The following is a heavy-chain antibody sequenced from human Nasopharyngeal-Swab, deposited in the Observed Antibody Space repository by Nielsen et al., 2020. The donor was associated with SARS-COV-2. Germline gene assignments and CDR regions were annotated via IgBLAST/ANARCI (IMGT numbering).Heavy chain of an antibody. CDR3: ARDAIVVVPAAIQY. V-gene: IGHV3-48*03. J-gene: IGHJ4*02. Sequence: VRQAPGKGLEWVSGVSGSGGTTKYADSVKGRFTISRDNAKNSLYLQMNSLRDEDTAVYYCARDAIVVVPAAIQYWGQGTLVTVSS. CDR2: VSGSGGTT. D-gene: IGHD2-2*02.